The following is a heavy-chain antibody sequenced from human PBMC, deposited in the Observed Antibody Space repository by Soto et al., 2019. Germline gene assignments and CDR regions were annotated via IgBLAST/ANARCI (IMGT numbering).Heavy chain of an antibody. CDR1: GGSFSGYY. D-gene: IGHD2-2*01. CDR2: INHSGST. CDR3: ARGNPSYQLAP. J-gene: IGHJ5*02. V-gene: IGHV4-34*01. Sequence: SETLSLTCAVYGGSFSGYYWSWIRQPPGKGLEWIGEINHSGSTNYNPSLKSRVTISVDTSKNQFSLKLSSVTAADTAVYYCARGNPSYQLAPWGQGTLVTVSS.